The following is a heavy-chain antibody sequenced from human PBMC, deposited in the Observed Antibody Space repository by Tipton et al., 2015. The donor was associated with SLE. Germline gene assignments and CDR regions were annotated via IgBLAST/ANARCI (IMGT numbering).Heavy chain of an antibody. J-gene: IGHJ4*02. CDR2: IYYSGST. D-gene: IGHD4-11*01. CDR3: ARQGGPTVTPAVDY. V-gene: IGHV4-39*07. Sequence: LRLSCAASGGSISSSSYYWGWIRQPPGKGLEWIGSIYYSGSTYYNPSLKSRVTISVDTSKNQFSLKLSSVTAADTAVYYCARQGGPTVTPAVDYWGQGTLVTVSS. CDR1: GGSISSSSYY.